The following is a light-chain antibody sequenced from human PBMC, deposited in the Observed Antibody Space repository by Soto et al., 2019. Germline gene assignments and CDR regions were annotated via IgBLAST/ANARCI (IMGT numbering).Light chain of an antibody. J-gene: IGKJ1*01. CDR3: QHYHSYWT. CDR1: QSIRSR. Sequence: DFQMTQSPSTLSASVGDRVTITCRASQSIRSRLAWFQQKPGKAPKLLIYDASSLESGVPQRFSGSGSGKEFTLTISSLQTDDFSSYYCQHYHSYWTFGQGTKVDIK. CDR2: DAS. V-gene: IGKV1-5*01.